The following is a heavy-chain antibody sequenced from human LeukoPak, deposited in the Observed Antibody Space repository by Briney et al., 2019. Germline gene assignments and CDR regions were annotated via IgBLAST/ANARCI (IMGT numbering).Heavy chain of an antibody. V-gene: IGHV3-48*01. CDR1: GFTFSGYG. CDR2: ISSSSSTI. Sequence: GGSLRLSCAASGFTFSGYGMNWVRQAPGKGLEWVSYISSSSSTIYYADSVKGRFTISRDNAKNSLYLQMNSLRAEDTAVYYCARGLGLLGTQGNFDYWGQGTLVTVSS. D-gene: IGHD7-27*01. J-gene: IGHJ4*02. CDR3: ARGLGLLGTQGNFDY.